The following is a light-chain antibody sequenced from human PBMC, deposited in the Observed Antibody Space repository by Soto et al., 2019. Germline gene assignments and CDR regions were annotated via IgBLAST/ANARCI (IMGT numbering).Light chain of an antibody. CDR2: EDT. Sequence: SVLTQPASVSGSPGQSITISCTGTSSDVGSYDLVSWYQQPPGKAPKLMIYEDTKRPSGISTRFSGSKSGNAASLTISGLQAEDEADYYCCSYAGSGTFVFGTGTKLTVL. V-gene: IGLV2-23*01. CDR1: SSDVGSYDL. CDR3: CSYAGSGTFV. J-gene: IGLJ1*01.